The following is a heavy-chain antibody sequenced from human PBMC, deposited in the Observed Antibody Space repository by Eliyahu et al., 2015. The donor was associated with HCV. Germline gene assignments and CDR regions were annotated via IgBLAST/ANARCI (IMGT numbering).Heavy chain of an antibody. CDR3: SSGGGGIAVAGTGGWFDP. V-gene: IGHV4-59*01. CDR1: GGSITTXY. Sequence: QXQLQXSGPGLVKPSXTLSLTCTVSGGSITTXYWSWIRQPPGKGLEWIGYIHYSGSTNXNPXLKSRVTMSLDTSKNQFSLKLTSLSAADTXIYYCSSGGGGIAVAGTGGWFDPWGQGTLVTVSS. CDR2: IHYSGST. D-gene: IGHD6-19*01. J-gene: IGHJ5*02.